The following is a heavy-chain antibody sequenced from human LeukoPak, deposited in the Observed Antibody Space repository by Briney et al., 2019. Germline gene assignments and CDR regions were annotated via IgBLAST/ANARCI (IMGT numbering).Heavy chain of an antibody. D-gene: IGHD6-13*01. V-gene: IGHV3-23*01. J-gene: IGHJ4*02. Sequence: SGGSLRLSCATSGFTFSSYAMSWVRQAPGKGLEWVSAISGSGGSTYYADSVKGRFTISRDNSKNTLSLQMNSLRAEDTAVYYCARNPIAAAGTVDYWGQGTLVTVSS. CDR2: ISGSGGST. CDR1: GFTFSSYA. CDR3: ARNPIAAAGTVDY.